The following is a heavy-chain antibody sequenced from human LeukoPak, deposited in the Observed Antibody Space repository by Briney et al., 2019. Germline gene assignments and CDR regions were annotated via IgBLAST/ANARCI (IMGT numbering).Heavy chain of an antibody. CDR2: ARNKVNSYTT. Sequence: GGSLRLSCAASGFTFSDYHMDWVRQAPGKGLEWVGRARNKVNSYTTEYAASVKGRFTISRDDLKNSLYLQMNSLKTEDTGVYCGTKGSLDYWGQGTLVTVSS. CDR1: GFTFSDYH. D-gene: IGHD3-10*01. V-gene: IGHV3-72*01. J-gene: IGHJ4*02. CDR3: TKGSLDY.